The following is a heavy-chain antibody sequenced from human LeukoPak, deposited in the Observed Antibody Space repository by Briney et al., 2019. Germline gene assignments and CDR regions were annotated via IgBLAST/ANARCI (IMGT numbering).Heavy chain of an antibody. Sequence: SGGSLRLSCAASGFTFSSYSMNWVRQAPGKGLEWVSSISSSSSYIYYADSVKGRFTISRDNAKNSLYLQMNSLRAEDTAVYYCARDKYYYDSRIFDPWGQGTLVTVSS. J-gene: IGHJ5*02. CDR3: ARDKYYYDSRIFDP. CDR1: GFTFSSYS. CDR2: ISSSSSYI. V-gene: IGHV3-21*01. D-gene: IGHD3-22*01.